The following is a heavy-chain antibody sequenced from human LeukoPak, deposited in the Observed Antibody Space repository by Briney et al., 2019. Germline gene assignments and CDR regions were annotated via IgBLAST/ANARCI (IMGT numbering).Heavy chain of an antibody. V-gene: IGHV4-59*01. J-gene: IGHJ4*02. CDR1: GGSISSYY. Sequence: PSETLSLTCTVSGGSISSYYWSWIRQPPGKGLEWIGYIYYSGSTNYNPPLKSRVTISVDTSKNQFSLKLSSVTAADTAVYYCARSLYCDWLPFDYWGQGTLVTVSS. CDR3: ARSLYCDWLPFDY. CDR2: IYYSGST. D-gene: IGHD3-9*01.